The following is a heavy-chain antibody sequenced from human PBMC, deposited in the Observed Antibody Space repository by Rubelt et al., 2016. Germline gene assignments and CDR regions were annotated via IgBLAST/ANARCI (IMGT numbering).Heavy chain of an antibody. D-gene: IGHD1-7*01. CDR1: GYTFTSYG. CDR2: ISAYHGNT. J-gene: IGHJ4*02. Sequence: QVQLVQSGAEVKKPGASVKVSCKASGYTFTSYGISWVRQAPGQGLEWMGWISAYHGNTNYAQKLQGRVTMTTDTSTSTAYMELRSLGSDDTAVYYCARDLPPFRRYNWNFPLDYWGQGTLVTVSS. CDR3: ARDLPPFRRYNWNFPLDY. V-gene: IGHV1-18*01.